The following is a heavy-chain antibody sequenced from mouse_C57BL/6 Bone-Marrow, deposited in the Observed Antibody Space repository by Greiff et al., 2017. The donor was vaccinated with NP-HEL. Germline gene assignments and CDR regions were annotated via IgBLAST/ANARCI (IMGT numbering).Heavy chain of an antibody. CDR1: GFTFSDYY. CDR3: ARQGYSNYVGFDY. J-gene: IGHJ2*01. V-gene: IGHV5-12*01. D-gene: IGHD2-5*01. CDR2: ISNGGGST. Sequence: EVKLVESGGGLVQPGGSLKLSCAASGFTFSDYYMYWVRQTPEKRLEWVAYISNGGGSTYYPDTVKGRFTISRDNAKNTLYLQMSRLKSEDTAMYYCARQGYSNYVGFDYWGQGTTLTVSS.